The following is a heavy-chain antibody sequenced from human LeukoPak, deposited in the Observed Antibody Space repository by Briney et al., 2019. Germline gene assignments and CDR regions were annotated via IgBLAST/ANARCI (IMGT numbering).Heavy chain of an antibody. D-gene: IGHD1-20*01. CDR1: GFTFGSYA. Sequence: GGSLRLSCAASGFTFGSYAMSWVRQAPGKGLEWVSTISGSGGGTYYADSVKGRFTISRDNSKNTLYVEMNSLRVEDTALYYCAKERITGIYFFDYWGQGTLVTVSS. V-gene: IGHV3-23*01. J-gene: IGHJ4*02. CDR3: AKERITGIYFFDY. CDR2: ISGSGGGT.